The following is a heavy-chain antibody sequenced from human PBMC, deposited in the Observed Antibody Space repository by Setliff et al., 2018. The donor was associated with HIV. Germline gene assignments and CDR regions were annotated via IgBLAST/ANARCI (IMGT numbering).Heavy chain of an antibody. CDR2: IGSSGSTI. J-gene: IGHJ6*02. V-gene: IGHV3-11*04. Sequence: GGSLRLSCAASGFTFSDYYMSWIRQAPGMGLEWVSYIGSSGSTIYYADSVKGRFTSSRDNARNSLFLQMNSLRAEDTAVYYCARLREYYSYGTDVWGQGTTVTVSS. CDR3: ARLREYYSYGTDV. CDR1: GFTFSDYY.